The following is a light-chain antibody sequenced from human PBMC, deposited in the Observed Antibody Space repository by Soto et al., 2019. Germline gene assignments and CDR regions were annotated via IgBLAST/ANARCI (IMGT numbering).Light chain of an antibody. V-gene: IGKV3-15*01. J-gene: IGKJ1*01. CDR3: QQYNNWPGT. CDR2: GAS. CDR1: QSVSSN. Sequence: KVMTHSPATLSVSPGERATLSCRASQSVSSNLAWYQQKPGQAPRLLIYGASTRATGIPARFSGSGSGTEFTLTISSLQSEDFAVYYCQQYNNWPGTFGQGTKV.